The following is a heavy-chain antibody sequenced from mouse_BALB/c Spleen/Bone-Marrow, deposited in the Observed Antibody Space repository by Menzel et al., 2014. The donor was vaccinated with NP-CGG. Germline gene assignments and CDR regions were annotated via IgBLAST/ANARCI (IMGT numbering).Heavy chain of an antibody. D-gene: IGHD4-1*01. CDR1: GFTFSSYG. V-gene: IGHV5-6-3*01. J-gene: IGHJ4*01. Sequence: EVKVVDSGGGLVQPGGSLKLSCAASGFTFSSYGMSWVRRTPDKRLELVATINSNGGSTYYPDSVKGRFTISRDNAKNTLYLQMSSLKSEDTAMYYCARIWAYYAMDYWGQGTSVTVSS. CDR3: ARIWAYYAMDY. CDR2: INSNGGST.